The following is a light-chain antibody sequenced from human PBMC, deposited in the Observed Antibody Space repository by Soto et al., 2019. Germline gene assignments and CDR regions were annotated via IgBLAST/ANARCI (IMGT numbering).Light chain of an antibody. CDR1: STNIGSNY. CDR3: GTWDTGLSAGV. V-gene: IGLV1-51*01. Sequence: QSVLTQPPSASGTPGQRVTISCSGSSTNIGSNYVYWYQQVPGTAPKLLIYNNDKRPSGIPDRFSGSWSGTSATLGITGLQTGDEADYYCGTWDTGLSAGVFGGGTKVTVL. J-gene: IGLJ2*01. CDR2: NND.